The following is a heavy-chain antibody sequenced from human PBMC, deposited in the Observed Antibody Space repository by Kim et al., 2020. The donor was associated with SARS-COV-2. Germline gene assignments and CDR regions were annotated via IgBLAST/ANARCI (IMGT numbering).Heavy chain of an antibody. CDR1: GFTFTNCG. D-gene: IGHD6-19*01. V-gene: IGHV3-30*18. CDR3: AKDPGSDCPFDC. CDR2: ISTDGSSE. J-gene: IGHJ4*02. Sequence: GGSLRLSCAASGFTFTNCGMKWVRQAPGKGLEWVALISTDGSSEYYADSVRGRFTVSRDNSKNMLYLQMNSLRIEDTAVYYCAKDPGSDCPFDCWGQGTLVTVSS.